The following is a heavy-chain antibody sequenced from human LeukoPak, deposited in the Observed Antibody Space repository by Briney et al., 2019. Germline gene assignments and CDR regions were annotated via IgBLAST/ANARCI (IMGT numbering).Heavy chain of an antibody. V-gene: IGHV1-8*01. CDR2: MNPTSGNT. CDR3: ARLLVAGRDAFDI. Sequence: ASVKVSCKASGYTFTTYDINWVRQATGQGPEWLGWMNPTSGNTGYARQLQGRVTMTRDTSINTAYMELSSLRSEDTAVYYCARLLVAGRDAFDIWGQGTMVTVSS. D-gene: IGHD6-19*01. CDR1: GYTFTTYD. J-gene: IGHJ3*02.